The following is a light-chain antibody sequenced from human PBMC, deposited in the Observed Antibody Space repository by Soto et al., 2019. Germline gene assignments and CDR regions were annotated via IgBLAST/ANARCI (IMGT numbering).Light chain of an antibody. J-gene: IGKJ1*01. Sequence: DIQMTQSPSSLSASGGVRVTITCRASQSISSYLNWYQQKPGKAPKLLIYAASSLQSGVPSRFSGSGSGTDFTLTISSLQPEDFATYYCQQSYSTPRTFGQGTKVDIK. CDR3: QQSYSTPRT. CDR2: AAS. V-gene: IGKV1-39*01. CDR1: QSISSY.